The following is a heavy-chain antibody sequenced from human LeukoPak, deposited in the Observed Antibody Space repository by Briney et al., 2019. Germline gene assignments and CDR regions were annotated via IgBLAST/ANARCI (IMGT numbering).Heavy chain of an antibody. CDR1: GGSFSGYY. D-gene: IGHD2-8*01. Sequence: KPSETLSHTCAVYGGSFSGYYWCWIRQPPGKGLEWIGEINHSGSTNYNPSLKSRVTISVDTSKNQFSLKLSSVTAADTAVYYCARGRGCTNGVCYTTAFDYWGQGTLVTVSS. V-gene: IGHV4-34*01. CDR3: ARGRGCTNGVCYTTAFDY. J-gene: IGHJ4*02. CDR2: INHSGST.